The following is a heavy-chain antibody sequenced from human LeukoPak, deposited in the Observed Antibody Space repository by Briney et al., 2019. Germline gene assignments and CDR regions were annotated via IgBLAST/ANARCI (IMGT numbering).Heavy chain of an antibody. J-gene: IGHJ4*02. CDR2: IHPDGSRT. CDR1: GFTFSSYW. V-gene: IGHV3-74*01. Sequence: GGSLRLSCAASGFTFSSYWMSWVRQAPGKGLVWVSRIHPDGSRTSYIDSVKGRFIISRDNAENTVYLQMNGLRAEDAGVYYCAREQRYDDFDYWGQGILVTVSS. D-gene: IGHD5-12*01. CDR3: AREQRYDDFDY.